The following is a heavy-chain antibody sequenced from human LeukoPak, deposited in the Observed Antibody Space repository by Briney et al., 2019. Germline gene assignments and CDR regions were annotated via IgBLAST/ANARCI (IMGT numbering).Heavy chain of an antibody. CDR1: GYTFTSYY. CDR2: INPTGGST. Sequence: ASVKVSCKASGYTFTSYYMNWVRQAPGQGLEWMGVINPTGGSTSYAQKFQGRVTMTRDTSTSTVYMELSSLRSEDTAVYHCARGLEYYDSSGSHFDYWGQGTLVTVSS. D-gene: IGHD3-22*01. V-gene: IGHV1-46*01. J-gene: IGHJ4*02. CDR3: ARGLEYYDSSGSHFDY.